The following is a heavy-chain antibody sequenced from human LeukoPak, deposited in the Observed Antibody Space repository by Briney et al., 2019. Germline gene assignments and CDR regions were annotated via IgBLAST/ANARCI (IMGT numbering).Heavy chain of an antibody. V-gene: IGHV4-34*01. CDR3: ARLRIAVAGTVDY. CDR2: INHSGST. Sequence: PPETLSLTCAVYGGSFSGYYWSWIRQPPGKGLEWIGEINHSGSTNYNPSLKSRVTISVDTSKNQSSLKLSSVTAADTAVYYCARLRIAVAGTVDYWGQGTLVTVSS. CDR1: GGSFSGYY. D-gene: IGHD6-19*01. J-gene: IGHJ4*02.